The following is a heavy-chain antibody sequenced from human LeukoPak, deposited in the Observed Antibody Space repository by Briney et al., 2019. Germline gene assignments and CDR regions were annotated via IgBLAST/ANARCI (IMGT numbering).Heavy chain of an antibody. CDR3: AHTFYDSSVGPFDY. D-gene: IGHD3-22*01. J-gene: IGHJ4*02. Sequence: SGPTLVNPTQTLTLSCTCSGFSLRTSGVGVGWIRQPPGKALEWLALIYWNDDKCYSPSLKSRLTLTKDTSKNQVVLTMTNMDPVDTATYYCAHTFYDSSVGPFDYWGQGTLVTVSS. CDR2: IYWNDDK. CDR1: GFSLRTSGVG. V-gene: IGHV2-5*01.